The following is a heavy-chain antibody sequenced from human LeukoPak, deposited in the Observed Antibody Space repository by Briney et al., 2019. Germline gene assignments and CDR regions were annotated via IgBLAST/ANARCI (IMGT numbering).Heavy chain of an antibody. D-gene: IGHD2-15*01. Sequence: GGSLRLSCAASGFTFSSYAMSWVRQAPGKGLEWVSAISGSGGSTYYADSVKGRFTISRDNSKNTLYLQMNSLRAEDTAVYYCAKDPYCSGGSCYVGGDYWGQGTLVTVSS. CDR2: ISGSGGST. CDR3: AKDPYCSGGSCYVGGDY. J-gene: IGHJ4*02. V-gene: IGHV3-23*01. CDR1: GFTFSSYA.